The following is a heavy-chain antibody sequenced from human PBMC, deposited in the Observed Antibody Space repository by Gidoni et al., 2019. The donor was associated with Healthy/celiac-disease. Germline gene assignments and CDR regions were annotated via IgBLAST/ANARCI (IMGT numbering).Heavy chain of an antibody. J-gene: IGHJ4*02. CDR1: GLNVRSNY. Sequence: EVQLVESGGGLVQPGGSLRHFCAASGLNVRSNYMSWVRQAPGKGLEWVSVMYSGCSTYYADSVKGRFTISRDNSKSTLYLQRNSLGAEDTAVYYCAGGRGGIYWLAVLGYWGQGTLVTVSS. V-gene: IGHV3-66*01. D-gene: IGHD5-12*01. CDR2: MYSGCST. CDR3: AGGRGGIYWLAVLGY.